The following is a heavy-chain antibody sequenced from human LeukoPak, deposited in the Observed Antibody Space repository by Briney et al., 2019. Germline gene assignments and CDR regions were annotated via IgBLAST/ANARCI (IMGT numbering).Heavy chain of an antibody. D-gene: IGHD4-17*01. CDR1: GYTFTSNY. CDR3: ARSLNDYGDYDYYYYGMDV. J-gene: IGHJ6*02. Sequence: ASVKVSCKASGYTFTSNYIHWVRQAPGQGLEWMGMIYPRDGSTSYAQKFQGRVTVTRDTSTSTAYMELSSLRSEDTAVYYCARSLNDYGDYDYYYYGMDVWGQGTTVTVSS. V-gene: IGHV1-46*01. CDR2: IYPRDGST.